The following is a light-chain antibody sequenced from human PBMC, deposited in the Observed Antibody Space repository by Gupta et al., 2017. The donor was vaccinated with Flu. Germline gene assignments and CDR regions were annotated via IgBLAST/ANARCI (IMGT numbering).Light chain of an antibody. CDR3: QQGAAIPLT. CDR1: HNILTY. V-gene: IGKV1-39*01. J-gene: IGKJ1*01. Sequence: PASPSSSVGDSVPLTCRATHNILTYVNWYHQKPAKAPNLLLSDASRLQVGVPSRFSGSGSGTDFTLTIDSLQPEDFATYFCQQGAAIPLTFGQGTKVEI. CDR2: DAS.